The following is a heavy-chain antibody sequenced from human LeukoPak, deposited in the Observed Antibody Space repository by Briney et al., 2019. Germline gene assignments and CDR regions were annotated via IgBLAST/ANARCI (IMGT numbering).Heavy chain of an antibody. J-gene: IGHJ4*02. CDR3: ATVGD. CDR1: GFTFDDYA. CDR2: ISWNSGSI. Sequence: GGSLRLSCAASGFTFDDYAMHWVRQAPGKGLEWVSGISWNSGSIGYADSVKGRFTISRDNAKNSLYLQMNSLRAEDTALYYCATVGDWGRGTLVTVSS. V-gene: IGHV3-9*01.